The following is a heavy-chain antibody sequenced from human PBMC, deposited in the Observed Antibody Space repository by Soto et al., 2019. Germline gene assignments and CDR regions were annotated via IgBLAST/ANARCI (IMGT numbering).Heavy chain of an antibody. J-gene: IGHJ4*02. CDR1: GGSFSGYY. V-gene: IGHV4-34*01. Sequence: QVQLQQWGAGLLKPSETLSLTCAVYGGSFSGYYWSWIRQPPGKGLEWIGEINHSGSTNYNPSLNSRVTISVDTSKNQFSLMLSSVTAADTAVYYCARGQVASSTGSYGGTFDYWGQGTLVTVSS. CDR3: ARGQVASSTGSYGGTFDY. CDR2: INHSGST. D-gene: IGHD4-17*01.